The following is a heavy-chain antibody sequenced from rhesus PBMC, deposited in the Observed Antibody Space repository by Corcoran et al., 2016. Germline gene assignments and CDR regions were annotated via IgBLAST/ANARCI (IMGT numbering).Heavy chain of an antibody. Sequence: QVQLQESGPGLVKPSETLSLTCAVSGGSISSNYWSWIRQAPGKGLEWIGRSYGSGGSTDYNPSLKSRGAISPDTSKNQFSLKLSSVTAADTAVYYCARAIAAAADYWGQGVLVTVSS. D-gene: IGHD6-31*01. CDR1: GGSISSNY. CDR2: SYGSGGST. J-gene: IGHJ4*01. V-gene: IGHV4-160*01. CDR3: ARAIAAAADY.